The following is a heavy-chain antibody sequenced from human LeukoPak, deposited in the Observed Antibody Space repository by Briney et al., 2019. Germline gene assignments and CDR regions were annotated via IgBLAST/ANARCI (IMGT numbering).Heavy chain of an antibody. D-gene: IGHD6-13*01. CDR2: IYYSGST. CDR3: ARNSRSSSFDY. V-gene: IGHV4-59*01. CDR1: GGSISSYH. Sequence: SETLSLTCTVSGGSISSYHWSWIRQPPGKGLEWIGYIYYSGSTNYNPSLKSRVTISVDTSKNQFSLKLSSVTAADTAVYYCARNSRSSSFDYWGQGTLVTVSS. J-gene: IGHJ4*02.